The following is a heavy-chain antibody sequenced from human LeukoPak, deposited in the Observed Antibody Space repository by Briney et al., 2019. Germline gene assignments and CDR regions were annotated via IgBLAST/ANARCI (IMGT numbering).Heavy chain of an antibody. CDR3: ARDLGYCSGGRCDDY. CDR1: GGSISSSSYY. J-gene: IGHJ4*02. D-gene: IGHD2-15*01. CDR2: IYYSGST. Sequence: SETLSLTCTVSGGSISSSSYYWGWIRQPPGKGLEWIGSIYYSGSTYYNPSLKSRVTISVDTSKNQLSLKLSSVTAADTAVYYCARDLGYCSGGRCDDYWGQGTLVTVSS. V-gene: IGHV4-39*07.